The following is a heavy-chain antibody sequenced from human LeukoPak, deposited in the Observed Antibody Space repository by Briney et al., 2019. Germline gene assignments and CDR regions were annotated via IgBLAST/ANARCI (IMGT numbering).Heavy chain of an antibody. CDR1: RYTFTSYD. V-gene: IGHV1-8*01. CDR2: MNPNTGRT. Sequence: ASVKVSCKASRYTFTSYDINWVREAAGQRLEWMGWMNPNTGRTGFAQKFQGGLTMTRDASISTAYMELSSLRSDDTAVYYCARLSQTRDYYSNGGYYYLGYWGQGTPVTVSS. CDR3: ARLSQTRDYYSNGGYYYLGY. J-gene: IGHJ4*02. D-gene: IGHD3-22*01.